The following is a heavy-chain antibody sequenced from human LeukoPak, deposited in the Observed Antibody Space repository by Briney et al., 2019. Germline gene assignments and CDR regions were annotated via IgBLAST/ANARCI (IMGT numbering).Heavy chain of an antibody. CDR1: GFTFSSYW. Sequence: GRSLRLSCAASGFTFSSYWMHWVRHAPGKGLVWVSRINSDGSSTSYADSVKGRFTISRDNAKNTLYLQMNSLRAEDTAVYYCARGIMNGDYARSYYYYGMDVWGQGTTVTVSS. CDR2: INSDGSST. CDR3: ARGIMNGDYARSYYYYGMDV. V-gene: IGHV3-74*01. D-gene: IGHD4-17*01. J-gene: IGHJ6*02.